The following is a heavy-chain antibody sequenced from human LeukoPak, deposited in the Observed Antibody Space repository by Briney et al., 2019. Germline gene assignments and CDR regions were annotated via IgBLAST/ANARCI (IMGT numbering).Heavy chain of an antibody. CDR3: ARQAYSSSWFDY. CDR2: IYNSGST. CDR1: GGSMNSRSYY. D-gene: IGHD6-13*01. Sequence: SETLSLTCTVSGGSMNSRSYYWGWIRQPPGKGLEWIGSIYNSGSTYYNLSLKSRVTISVDTSKNQFSLKLSSVTAADTAVYYCARQAYSSSWFDYWGQGTLVTVSS. V-gene: IGHV4-39*01. J-gene: IGHJ4*02.